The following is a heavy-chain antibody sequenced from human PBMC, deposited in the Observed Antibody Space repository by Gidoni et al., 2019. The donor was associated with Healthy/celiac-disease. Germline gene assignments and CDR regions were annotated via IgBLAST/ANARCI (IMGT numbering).Heavy chain of an antibody. CDR3: ASGARWSGYYTGAIN. CDR1: GFTLRRYA. D-gene: IGHD3-3*01. Sequence: QVQLVESGGGVVQPGRSLRLHCAASGFTLRRYAMHWVRQAPGKGLEWVAVISYDGSNKYYADSVKGRFTISRDNSKNTLYLQMNSLRAEDTAVYYCASGARWSGYYTGAINWGQGTLVTVSS. J-gene: IGHJ4*02. CDR2: ISYDGSNK. V-gene: IGHV3-30-3*01.